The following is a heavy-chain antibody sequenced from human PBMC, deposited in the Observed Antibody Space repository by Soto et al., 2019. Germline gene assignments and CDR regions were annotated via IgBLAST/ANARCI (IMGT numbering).Heavy chain of an antibody. J-gene: IGHJ6*02. Sequence: PGGSLRLSCAASGFTVISNYMSWVRQAPGKGLEWVSVIYSGGSTYYADSVKGRFTISRDNSKNTLYLQMNSLRAEDTAVYYCASNYYYYYGMDVWGQGTTVTVSS. CDR2: IYSGGST. CDR1: GFTVISNY. CDR3: ASNYYYYYGMDV. V-gene: IGHV3-53*01.